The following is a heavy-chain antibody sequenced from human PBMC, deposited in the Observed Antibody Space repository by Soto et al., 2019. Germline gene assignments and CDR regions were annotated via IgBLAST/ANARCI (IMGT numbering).Heavy chain of an antibody. CDR2: IVPVLGTP. Sequence: QVQLLQSGSEVKKPGSSVKVSCKASGGSFNSHAYSWVRRAPGQGLEWMGKIVPVLGTPNSAPKFQARLTITADESTSTVHIEVSRLTSDDTAVYYCARASNYYGRGLSWFDSWGQGTMVTVSS. CDR1: GGSFNSHA. V-gene: IGHV1-69*11. D-gene: IGHD3-10*01. J-gene: IGHJ5*01. CDR3: ARASNYYGRGLSWFDS.